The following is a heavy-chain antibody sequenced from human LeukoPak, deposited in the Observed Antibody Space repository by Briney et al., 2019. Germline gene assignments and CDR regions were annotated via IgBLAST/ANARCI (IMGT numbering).Heavy chain of an antibody. D-gene: IGHD3-16*02. V-gene: IGHV3-49*04. CDR1: GFTFGDYA. CDR2: IRSKAYGGTT. CDR3: TRVSCVWGSYRYPYYMDV. J-gene: IGHJ6*03. Sequence: PGGSLRLSCTASGFTFGDYAMSWVRQAPGKGLEWVGFIRSKAYGGTTEYAASVKGRFTISRDDSKSIAYLQMNSLKTEDTAVYYCTRVSCVWGSYRYPYYMDVWGKGTTVTISS.